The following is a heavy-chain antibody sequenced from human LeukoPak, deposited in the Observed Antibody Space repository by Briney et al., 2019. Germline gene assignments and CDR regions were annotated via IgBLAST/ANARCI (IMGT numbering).Heavy chain of an antibody. CDR2: ISYDGSNR. J-gene: IGHJ6*03. V-gene: IGHV3-30*04. CDR1: GFTLSSYV. CDR3: ARDPSSYYYYMDV. Sequence: GGSLRLSCAASGFTLSSYVMHWVRQAPGKGLEWVAVISYDGSNRYYADSVKGRFTISRDNSKNTLYLQMNSLRAEDTAVYYCARDPSSYYYYMDVWGKGTTVTVSS.